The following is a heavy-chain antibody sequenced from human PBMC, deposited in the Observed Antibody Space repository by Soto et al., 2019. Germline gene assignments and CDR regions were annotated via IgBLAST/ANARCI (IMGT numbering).Heavy chain of an antibody. CDR2: ISAYNGNT. CDR3: ARGGWLTSRTANWFDP. D-gene: IGHD6-19*01. V-gene: IGHV1-18*01. Sequence: QVQLVQSGAEVKKPGSSVKVSCKATGGTFTSYGISWVRQAPGQGLEWMGWISAYNGNTNYAQKLQGRVTMTTDTSTSTAYMELRSLRSDDTAVYYCARGGWLTSRTANWFDPWGQGTLVTVSS. CDR1: GGTFTSYG. J-gene: IGHJ5*02.